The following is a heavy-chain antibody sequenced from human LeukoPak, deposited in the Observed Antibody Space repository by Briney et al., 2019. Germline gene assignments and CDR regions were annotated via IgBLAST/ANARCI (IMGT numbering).Heavy chain of an antibody. CDR2: IGTAGDT. Sequence: PGGSLRLSCAASGFTFSSYDMHWVRQATGKGLEWVSAIGTAGDTYYPGSVKGRFTISRENAKNSLYLQMNSLRAGDTAVCYCARDSRPYCVGFWGLGTLVTVSS. CDR1: GFTFSSYD. CDR3: ARDSRPYCVGF. V-gene: IGHV3-13*01. J-gene: IGHJ4*02. D-gene: IGHD2-21*01.